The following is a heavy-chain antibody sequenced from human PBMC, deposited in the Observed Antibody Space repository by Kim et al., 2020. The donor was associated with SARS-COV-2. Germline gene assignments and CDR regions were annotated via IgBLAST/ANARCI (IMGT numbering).Heavy chain of an antibody. CDR3: ARLRDYYDSSGLPYYFDY. V-gene: IGHV5-51*01. Sequence: GESLQISCKGSGYSFTSYWIGWVRQMPGKGLEWMGIIYPGDSDTRYSPSFQGQVTISADKSISTAYLQWSSLKASDTAMYYCARLRDYYDSSGLPYYFDYWGQGTLVTVSS. D-gene: IGHD3-22*01. CDR2: IYPGDSDT. J-gene: IGHJ4*02. CDR1: GYSFTSYW.